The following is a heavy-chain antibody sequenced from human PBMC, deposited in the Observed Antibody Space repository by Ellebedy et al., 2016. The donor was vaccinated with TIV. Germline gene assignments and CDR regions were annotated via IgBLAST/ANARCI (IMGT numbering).Heavy chain of an antibody. Sequence: SGPTLVQPTQTLTLTCSLSGVSVSATGVGVGWIRQPPGKALAWLAMIFWDEDKRYRPSLKSRLTVIKHTSKNQVVLTMTNMAPVEPGKYYCAHRNNNGYFDYWGQGTLVTVSS. CDR1: GVSVSATGVG. D-gene: IGHD2-8*01. V-gene: IGHV2-5*02. CDR3: AHRNNNGYFDY. J-gene: IGHJ4*02. CDR2: IFWDEDK.